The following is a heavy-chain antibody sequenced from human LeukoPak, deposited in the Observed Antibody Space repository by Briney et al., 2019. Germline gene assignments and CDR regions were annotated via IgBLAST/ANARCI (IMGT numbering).Heavy chain of an antibody. CDR1: GFTFSSYE. J-gene: IGHJ4*02. CDR3: AKDPPGVVRGVPDY. CDR2: IRYDGSNK. D-gene: IGHD3-10*01. V-gene: IGHV3-30*02. Sequence: PGGSLRLSCAASGFTFSSYEMNWVRQVPGKGLEWVAFIRYDGSNKYYADSVKGRFTISRDNSKNTLYLQMNSLRAEDTAVYYCAKDPPGVVRGVPDYWGQGTLVTVSS.